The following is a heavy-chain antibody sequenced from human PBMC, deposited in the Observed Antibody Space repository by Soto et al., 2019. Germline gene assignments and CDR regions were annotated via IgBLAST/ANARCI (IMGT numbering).Heavy chain of an antibody. CDR1: GLRFSYYS. J-gene: IGHJ4*02. CDR2: ISTDGRTI. D-gene: IGHD6-13*01. CDR3: ARDLQHTYFDS. V-gene: IGHV3-48*01. Sequence: GGSLRLSCAASGLRFSYYSMYWVRQAPGKGLEWVSYISTDGRTIYYADSVKGRFTISRDNAKNTLFLQMDSLRADDTAVYYCARDLQHTYFDSWGQGTLVTVSS.